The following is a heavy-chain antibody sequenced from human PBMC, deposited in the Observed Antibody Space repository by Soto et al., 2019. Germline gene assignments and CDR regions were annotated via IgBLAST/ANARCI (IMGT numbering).Heavy chain of an antibody. J-gene: IGHJ3*02. CDR1: GFTFSGSS. Sequence: EVQVVESGGGLVQPGGSLKLSCAASGFTFSGSSVHWVRQASGKGLDWVGRIRSKGDNNATTYAASVRGRFTSSRDDSKNTAFLQMDSLKSEDTAVYYCSTRSIADDAFDIWGQGTLVTVSS. CDR3: STRSIADDAFDI. V-gene: IGHV3-73*02. D-gene: IGHD6-6*01. CDR2: IRSKGDNNAT.